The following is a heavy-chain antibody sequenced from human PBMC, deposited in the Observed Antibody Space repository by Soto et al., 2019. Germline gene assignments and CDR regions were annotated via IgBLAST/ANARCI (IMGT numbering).Heavy chain of an antibody. D-gene: IGHD3-22*01. CDR1: GFTFSSYA. CDR3: AKDARSSYYDSSGYRRNY. Sequence: GGSLRLSCAASGFTFSSYAMSWVRQAPGKGLEWVSAISGSGGSTYYADSVKGRFTISRDNSKNTLYLQMNSLRAEDTAVYYCAKDARSSYYDSSGYRRNYWGQGTLVTVSS. V-gene: IGHV3-23*01. J-gene: IGHJ4*02. CDR2: ISGSGGST.